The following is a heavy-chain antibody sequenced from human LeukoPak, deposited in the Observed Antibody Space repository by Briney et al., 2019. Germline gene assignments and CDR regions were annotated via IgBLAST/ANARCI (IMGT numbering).Heavy chain of an antibody. CDR3: AKVAGIYGFD. CDR2: ICGSGGST. Sequence: AESLSLSCAASGFTFSSYAMSWVRQAPGTGLEWVSAICGSGGSTYYADSVKGQFTISKDNSKNALYLQMSSLRGEVTAVYYCAKVAGIYGFDWGQGSLVTVSS. D-gene: IGHD3-16*01. J-gene: IGHJ4*02. V-gene: IGHV3-23*01. CDR1: GFTFSSYA.